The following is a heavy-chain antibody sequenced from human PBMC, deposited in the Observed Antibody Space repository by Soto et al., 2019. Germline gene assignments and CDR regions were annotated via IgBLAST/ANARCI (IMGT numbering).Heavy chain of an antibody. CDR2: ISGSGGST. J-gene: IGHJ4*02. V-gene: IGHV3-23*01. Sequence: PGGSLRLSCAASGFTFSSYALSWVRQAPGKGLEWFSAISGSGGSTYYADSVKGRFTISRDNSKNTLYLQMNSLRAEDTALYYCAKDMTPSDFSGYDYYFDYWGQGTLVTVSS. D-gene: IGHD5-12*01. CDR1: GFTFSSYA. CDR3: AKDMTPSDFSGYDYYFDY.